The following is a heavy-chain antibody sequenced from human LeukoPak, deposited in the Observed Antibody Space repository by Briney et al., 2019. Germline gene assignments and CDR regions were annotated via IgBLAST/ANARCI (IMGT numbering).Heavy chain of an antibody. CDR1: GFTFSSYA. D-gene: IGHD3/OR15-3a*01. Sequence: GGSLRLSCAASGFTFSSYAMHWVRQAPGKGLEWVAVISYDGSNKYYADSVKGRFTISRDNSKNTLYLQMNSLRAEDTAVYYCARGAGLGGAFDIWGQGTMVTVSS. CDR3: ARGAGLGGAFDI. J-gene: IGHJ3*02. V-gene: IGHV3-30*04. CDR2: ISYDGSNK.